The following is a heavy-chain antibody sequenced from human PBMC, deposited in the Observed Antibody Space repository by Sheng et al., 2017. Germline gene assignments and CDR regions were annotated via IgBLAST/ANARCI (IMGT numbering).Heavy chain of an antibody. CDR2: INHSGST. CDR1: GGSFSGYY. J-gene: IGHJ6*02. D-gene: IGHD3-16*01. CDR3: ARGRGRYNYYYYGMDV. Sequence: QVQLQQWGAGLLKPSETLSLTCAVYGGSFSGYYWSWIRQPPGKGLEWIGEINHSGSTNYNPSLKSRVTISVDTSKNQFSLKLSSVTAADTAVYYCARGRGRYNYYYYGMDVWGQGTTVTVSS. V-gene: IGHV4-34*01.